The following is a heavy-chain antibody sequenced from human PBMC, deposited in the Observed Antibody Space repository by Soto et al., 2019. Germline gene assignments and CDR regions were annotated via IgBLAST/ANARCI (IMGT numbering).Heavy chain of an antibody. CDR3: ARSYYDSSGYKFDY. CDR2: IYYNGST. D-gene: IGHD3-22*01. J-gene: IGHJ4*02. CDR1: GGSISSYY. Sequence: PSETLSLTCTVSGGSISSYYWSWIRQPPGKGLEWIRYIYYNGSTNYNPSLKSRVTISVDTSKNQFSLKLSSVTAADTAVYYCARSYYDSSGYKFDYWGRGTLVTVSS. V-gene: IGHV4-59*01.